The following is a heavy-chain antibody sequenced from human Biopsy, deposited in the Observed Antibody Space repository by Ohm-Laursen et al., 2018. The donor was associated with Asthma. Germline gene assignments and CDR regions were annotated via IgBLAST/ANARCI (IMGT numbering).Heavy chain of an antibody. V-gene: IGHV3-23*01. CDR3: ASQSSGPDFWSGYYYFDY. CDR2: ISGSGGST. J-gene: IGHJ4*02. CDR1: GFTFSSYA. D-gene: IGHD3-3*01. Sequence: PLRLSCAASGFTFSSYAMSWVRQAPGKGLEWVSAISGSGGSTYYADSVKGRFTISRDNSKNTLYLQMNSLGAEDTAVYYCASQSSGPDFWSGYYYFDYWGQGTLVTVSS.